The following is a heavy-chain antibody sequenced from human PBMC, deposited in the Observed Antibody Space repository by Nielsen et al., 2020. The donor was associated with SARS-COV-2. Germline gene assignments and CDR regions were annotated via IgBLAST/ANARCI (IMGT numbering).Heavy chain of an antibody. CDR3: ARDSSNYYDSSLGWFDP. CDR1: GYTFTSYY. J-gene: IGHJ5*02. CDR2: INPNSGGT. D-gene: IGHD3-22*01. V-gene: IGHV1-2*02. Sequence: ASVKVSCKASGYTFTSYYMHWVRQAPGQGLEWMGWINPNSGGTNYAQKFQGRVTMTRDTSISTAYMELSRLRSDDTAVYYCARDSSNYYDSSLGWFDPWGQGTLVTVSS.